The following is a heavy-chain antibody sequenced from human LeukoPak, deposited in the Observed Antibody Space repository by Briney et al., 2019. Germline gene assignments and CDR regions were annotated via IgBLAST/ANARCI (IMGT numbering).Heavy chain of an antibody. D-gene: IGHD7-27*01. CDR2: INPSSGST. V-gene: IGHV1-46*01. Sequence: ASVKVSCKASGYTFISYYMHWVRQAPGQGLEWMGIINPSSGSTNYAQKFQGRVTMTRDTSTSTVYMELSSLRSEDTAVYYCARGPPNWGYDYWGPGTLVTVSS. CDR3: ARGPPNWGYDY. CDR1: GYTFISYY. J-gene: IGHJ4*02.